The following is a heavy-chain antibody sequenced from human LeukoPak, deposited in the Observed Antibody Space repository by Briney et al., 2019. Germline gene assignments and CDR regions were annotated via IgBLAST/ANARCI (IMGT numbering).Heavy chain of an antibody. CDR2: INSDGSST. D-gene: IGHD6-6*01. V-gene: IGHV3-74*01. Sequence: PGGSLRLSCAASGFTFTSYAMNWVRQAPGKGLVWVSRINSDGSSTSYADSVKGRFTISRDNAKNTLYLQMNSLRAEDTAVYYCASMRYSSSPDGKNGYWGQGTLVTVSS. J-gene: IGHJ4*02. CDR3: ASMRYSSSPDGKNGY. CDR1: GFTFTSYA.